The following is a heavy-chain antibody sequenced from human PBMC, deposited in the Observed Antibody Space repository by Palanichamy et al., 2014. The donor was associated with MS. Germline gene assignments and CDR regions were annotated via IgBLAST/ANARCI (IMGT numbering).Heavy chain of an antibody. CDR2: IYSGGST. Sequence: EVQVVESGGGLIQPGGSLRLSCAASGFTVSSTYMSWVRQAPGKGLEWVSIIYSGGSTKYADSVKGRFTIFRDNSKNTLYLQMNYLRAEDTAVYYCARGLNYYDSSGYYWIWGQGTLVTVSS. J-gene: IGHJ4*02. D-gene: IGHD3-22*01. CDR3: ARGLNYYDSSGYYWI. V-gene: IGHV3-53*01. CDR1: GFTVSSTY.